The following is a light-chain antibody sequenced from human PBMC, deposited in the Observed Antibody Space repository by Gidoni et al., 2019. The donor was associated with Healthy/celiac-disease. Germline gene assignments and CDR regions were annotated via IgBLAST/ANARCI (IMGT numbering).Light chain of an antibody. J-gene: IGKJ1*01. CDR3: QQYYRYPCT. CDR1: QGISSY. CDR2: AAS. Sequence: AIRITQSPSSLSASTGDRVTITCRASQGISSYLAWYQQKPGKAPKLLIYAASTLQSGVPSRFSGSGSGTDFTLTISCLQSEDFATYYCQQYYRYPCTFGQGTKVEIK. V-gene: IGKV1-8*01.